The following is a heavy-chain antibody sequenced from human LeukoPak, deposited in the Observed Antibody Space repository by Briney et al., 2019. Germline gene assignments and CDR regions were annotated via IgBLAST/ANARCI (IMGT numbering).Heavy chain of an antibody. CDR2: IWYDGSNK. CDR3: ARDPYYYDSRGYYFDY. CDR1: GFTFSSYG. J-gene: IGHJ4*02. D-gene: IGHD3-22*01. V-gene: IGHV3-33*01. Sequence: PGGSLRLSCAASGFTFSSYGMHWVRQAPGKGLEWVAVIWYDGSNKYYADSVKGRFTISRDNSKNTVYLQMNSLRADDTAVYYCARDPYYYDSRGYYFDYWGQGTLVTVSS.